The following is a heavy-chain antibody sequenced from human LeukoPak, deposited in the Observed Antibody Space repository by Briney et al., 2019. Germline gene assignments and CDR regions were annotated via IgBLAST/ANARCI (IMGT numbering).Heavy chain of an antibody. CDR3: ASRGDTSGYYYFDY. D-gene: IGHD3-22*01. V-gene: IGHV3-11*03. J-gene: IGHJ4*02. Sequence: GGSLRLSCAASGFTFSDYYMTWIRQAPGKGLEWVSYISGGSSYTNYADSVKGRFTISRDNAKNSLYLQMNSLRAEDTAVYYCASRGDTSGYYYFDYWGQGALVTVSS. CDR1: GFTFSDYY. CDR2: ISGGSSYT.